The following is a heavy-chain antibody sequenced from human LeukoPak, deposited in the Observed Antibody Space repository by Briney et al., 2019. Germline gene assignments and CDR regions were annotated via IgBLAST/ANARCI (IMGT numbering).Heavy chain of an antibody. V-gene: IGHV4-61*02. CDR1: GGSISSGSYY. CDR3: ARVAFRYYGSGSYSNWFDP. Sequence: SQTLSLTCTVSGGSISSGSYYWSWIRQPAGKGLEWIGRIYTSGSTNYNPSLKSRVTISVDTSKNQFSLKLSSVTAADTAVYYCARVAFRYYGSGSYSNWFDPWGQGTLVTVSS. J-gene: IGHJ5*02. CDR2: IYTSGST. D-gene: IGHD3-10*01.